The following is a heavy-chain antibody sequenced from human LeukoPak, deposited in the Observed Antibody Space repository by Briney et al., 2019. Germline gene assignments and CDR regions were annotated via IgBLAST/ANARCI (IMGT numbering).Heavy chain of an antibody. V-gene: IGHV3-48*02. CDR1: GFTFTSYS. Sequence: PGGSLRLSCAASGFTFTSYSMNWVRQAPGKGLEWVSYISSSSSTIYYADSVKGRFTISRDNAKNSLYLQMNRQREKGRHVYNCARDRRYDIAGAFDIWGQGTMVTVSS. CDR3: ARDRRYDIAGAFDI. J-gene: IGHJ3*02. D-gene: IGHD3-9*01. CDR2: ISSSSSTI.